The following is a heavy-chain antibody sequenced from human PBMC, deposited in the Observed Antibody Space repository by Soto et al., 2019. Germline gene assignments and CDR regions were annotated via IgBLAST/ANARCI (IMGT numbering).Heavy chain of an antibody. CDR3: ARVPDSGVHFGY. Sequence: QVQLVQSGPEVRNSGASVKVSCKASGYTFTGHYMQWMRQAPGQGLEWMGWINPNTGGTNYAQKFQDWVTMTRDTSISTVYMELSGLKSDDTAMYFCARVPDSGVHFGYWGQGTLVTVSS. D-gene: IGHD4-17*01. CDR2: INPNTGGT. J-gene: IGHJ4*02. V-gene: IGHV1-2*04. CDR1: GYTFTGHY.